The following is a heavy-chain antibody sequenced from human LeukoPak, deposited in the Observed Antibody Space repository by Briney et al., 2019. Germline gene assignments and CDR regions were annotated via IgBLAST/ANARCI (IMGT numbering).Heavy chain of an antibody. CDR2: ISAYNGNT. V-gene: IGHV1-18*01. D-gene: IGHD2-2*01. CDR3: ARDRYQLPNLDY. Sequence: ASVKVSCKASGYTFTSYGISWVRQAPGQGLEWMGWISAYNGNTNYAQKLQGRVTVTTDTSTSTAYMELRSLRSDDTAVYYCARDRYQLPNLDYWGQGTLVTVSP. CDR1: GYTFTSYG. J-gene: IGHJ4*02.